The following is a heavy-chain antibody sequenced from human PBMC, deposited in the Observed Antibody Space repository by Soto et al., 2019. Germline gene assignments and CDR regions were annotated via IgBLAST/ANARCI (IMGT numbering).Heavy chain of an antibody. V-gene: IGHV1-69*13. CDR1: GYTFTSYA. Sequence: VKVSCKASGYTFTSYAMNWVRQAPGQGLEWMGGIIPIFGTANYAQKFQGRVTITADESTSTAYMELSSLRSEDTAVYYCAREAYCGGDCYSRGAIDYWGQGTLVTVSS. J-gene: IGHJ4*02. CDR2: IIPIFGTA. CDR3: AREAYCGGDCYSRGAIDY. D-gene: IGHD2-21*02.